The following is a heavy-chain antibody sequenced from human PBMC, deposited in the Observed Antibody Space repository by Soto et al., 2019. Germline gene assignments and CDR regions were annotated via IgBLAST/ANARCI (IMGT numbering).Heavy chain of an antibody. V-gene: IGHV3-30*03. CDR1: GFTVSPYG. CDR3: PGEVASGY. Sequence: QVQLVESGGGVVQPGRSLRLSCAVSGFTVSPYGMHWVRQAPGKGLEWVAVISRDGGTKYYADSVKGRVTISRDNSRNTLFLEMNSLGGDDMAVYYCPGEVASGYWGQRTLVSVSS. CDR2: ISRDGGTK. D-gene: IGHD2-21*01. J-gene: IGHJ4*02.